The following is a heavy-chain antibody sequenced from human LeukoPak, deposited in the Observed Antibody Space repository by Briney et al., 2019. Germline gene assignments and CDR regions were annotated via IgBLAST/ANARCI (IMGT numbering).Heavy chain of an antibody. J-gene: IGHJ4*02. V-gene: IGHV3-23*01. D-gene: IGHD3-16*01. CDR1: GFTSSSYV. Sequence: GGSLRLSCAASGFTSSSYVMSWVRQAPGKGLEWVSGLSDSGGGTYHADSAKGRFTISRDNSKNTLYLQMNSLRAEDTAVYYCAKGGTYDYTSFDYWGQGTLVTVSS. CDR3: AKGGTYDYTSFDY. CDR2: LSDSGGGT.